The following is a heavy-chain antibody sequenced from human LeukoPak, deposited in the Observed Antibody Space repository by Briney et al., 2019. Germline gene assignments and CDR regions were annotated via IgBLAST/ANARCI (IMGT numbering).Heavy chain of an antibody. V-gene: IGHV4-39*07. Sequence: SETLSLTCTVSGGSIRSSSYIWGWIRQAPGKGLEWIGSIHYTGTTFYNPSLKSRVTISVDTSKNQFSLKLSSVTAADTAVYYCARGYMYAYIHYYYMDAGGKGTTVT. J-gene: IGHJ6*03. CDR1: GGSIRSSSYI. CDR2: IHYTGTT. D-gene: IGHD5-18*01. CDR3: ARGYMYAYIHYYYMDA.